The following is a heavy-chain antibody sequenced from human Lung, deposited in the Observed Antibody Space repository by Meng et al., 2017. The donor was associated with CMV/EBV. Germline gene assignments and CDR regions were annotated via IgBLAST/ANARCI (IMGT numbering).Heavy chain of an antibody. CDR3: ARGGRGAAAGQDY. CDR1: GDSMNNYY. Sequence: GSLRLSCTVSGDSMNNYYWNWIRQSPGKGLEWIGYMYYSGSTNYNPSLKSRVTISVDTSKNQFSLILSSVTAAATAVYYCARGGRGAAAGQDYWGQGTLVTVSS. D-gene: IGHD6-13*01. V-gene: IGHV4-59*01. J-gene: IGHJ4*02. CDR2: MYYSGST.